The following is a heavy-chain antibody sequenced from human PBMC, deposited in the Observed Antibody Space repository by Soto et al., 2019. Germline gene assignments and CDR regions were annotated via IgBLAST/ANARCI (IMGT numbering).Heavy chain of an antibody. CDR2: VWYDGSNK. Sequence: QVQLVESGGGVVQPGRSLRLSCAASGFTFSSYGMHWVRQAPGKGLEWVAVVWYDGSNKYYADSVKGRFTISRDNSKNTLYLQMNSLRAEDAAVYYCARDDASVPLYWGQGTLVTVSS. D-gene: IGHD3-16*01. V-gene: IGHV3-33*01. CDR1: GFTFSSYG. J-gene: IGHJ4*02. CDR3: ARDDASVPLY.